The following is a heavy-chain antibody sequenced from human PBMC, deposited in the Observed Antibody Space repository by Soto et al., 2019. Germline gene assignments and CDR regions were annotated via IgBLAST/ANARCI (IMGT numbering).Heavy chain of an antibody. CDR1: GGSISSGDYY. CDR2: IYYSGST. V-gene: IGHV4-61*08. CDR3: ASMDESSGYYHDALEI. J-gene: IGHJ3*02. D-gene: IGHD3-22*01. Sequence: SETLSLTCTVSGGSISSGDYYWSWIRQPPGKGLEWIGYIYYSGSTNYNPSLKSRVTTSVDTSKNQFSLKLSSVTAADTAVYYCASMDESSGYYHDALEIWGQGTMVTVSS.